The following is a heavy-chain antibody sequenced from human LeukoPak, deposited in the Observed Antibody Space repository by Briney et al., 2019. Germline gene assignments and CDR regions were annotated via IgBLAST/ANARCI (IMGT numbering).Heavy chain of an antibody. CDR2: INPNSGDT. J-gene: IGHJ4*02. V-gene: IGHV1-2*02. D-gene: IGHD3-3*01. CDR3: ARDQEYYDFWSGYYTTLDY. Sequence: ASVKVSCKASGYTFTGYYMHWVRQAPGQGLEWMGWINPNSGDTNYAQKFQGRVTMTRDTSISTAYMELSRLRSDDTAVYYCARDQEYYDFWSGYYTTLDYWGQGTLVTVSS. CDR1: GYTFTGYY.